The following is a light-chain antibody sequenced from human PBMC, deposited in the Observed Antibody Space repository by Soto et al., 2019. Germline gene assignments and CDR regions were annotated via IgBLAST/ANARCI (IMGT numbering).Light chain of an antibody. V-gene: IGLV1-44*01. Sequence: QSVLTQPPSASGTPGQRVTISCSGSSSNIGINTVNWYQQVPGTAPKLLIYTDNQRPSGVPDRFSGSKSGTSASLAISGLQSEDEADYYCASWDVTLNGLYVFGTGTKVTVL. CDR2: TDN. CDR1: SSNIGINT. J-gene: IGLJ1*01. CDR3: ASWDVTLNGLYV.